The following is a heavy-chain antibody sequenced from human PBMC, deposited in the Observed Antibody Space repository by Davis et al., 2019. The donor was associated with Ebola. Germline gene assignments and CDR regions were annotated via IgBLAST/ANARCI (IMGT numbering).Heavy chain of an antibody. CDR2: IIPIFGTA. J-gene: IGHJ6*02. Sequence: SVKVSCKASGGTFSSYAISWVRQAPGQGLEWMGGIIPIFGTANYAQKFQGRVTITADKSTSTAYMELSSLRSEDTAVYYCAREERTVTFYYGMDVWGQGTTVTVSS. D-gene: IGHD4-17*01. CDR3: AREERTVTFYYGMDV. CDR1: GGTFSSYA. V-gene: IGHV1-69*06.